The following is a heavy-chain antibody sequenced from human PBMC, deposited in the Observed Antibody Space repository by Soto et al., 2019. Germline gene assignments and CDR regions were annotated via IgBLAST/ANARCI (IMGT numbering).Heavy chain of an antibody. CDR1: GFTFSSYA. V-gene: IGHV3-23*01. J-gene: IGHJ3*02. CDR2: ISGSGGST. D-gene: IGHD3-16*02. CDR3: AKDPRDYIWWSYRYSDGAFDI. Sequence: GGSLRLSCAASGFTFSSYAMSWVRQAPGKGLEWVSAISGSGGSTYYADSVKGRFTISKDNSKNTLYLQMNSLRAEDTAVYYCAKDPRDYIWWSYRYSDGAFDIWGQGTMVTVSS.